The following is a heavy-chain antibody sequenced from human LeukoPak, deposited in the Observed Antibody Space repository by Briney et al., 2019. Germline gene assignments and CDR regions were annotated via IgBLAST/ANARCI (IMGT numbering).Heavy chain of an antibody. D-gene: IGHD2-21*02. CDR2: ISGSGGST. CDR3: AKDQQTVVVTAIPRDAFDI. V-gene: IGHV3-23*01. CDR1: GCTFSSYA. Sequence: GGSLRLSCAASGCTFSSYAMSWVRQAPGKGLEWVSAISGSGGSTYYADSVKGRFTISRDNSKNTLYLQMNSLRAEDTAVYYCAKDQQTVVVTAIPRDAFDIWGQGTMVTVSS. J-gene: IGHJ3*02.